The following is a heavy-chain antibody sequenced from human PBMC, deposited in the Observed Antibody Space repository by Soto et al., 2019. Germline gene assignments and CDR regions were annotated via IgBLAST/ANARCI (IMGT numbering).Heavy chain of an antibody. CDR2: FNGGGYKT. CDR1: GFTFGTFA. CDR3: AIRPLSTSGSFDY. Sequence: GGSLRLSCADSGFTFGTFAVSWVRQAPGKGPEWVSTFNGGGYKTYYADSVKGRFTLSRDDSNNTLFLQMDSLRAEDTAIYYCAIRPLSTSGSFDYWGQGTLVTVSS. V-gene: IGHV3-23*01. J-gene: IGHJ4*02. D-gene: IGHD2-2*01.